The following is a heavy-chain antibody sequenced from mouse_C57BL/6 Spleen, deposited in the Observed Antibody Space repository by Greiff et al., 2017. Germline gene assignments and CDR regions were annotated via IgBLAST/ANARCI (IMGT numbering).Heavy chain of an antibody. CDR3: ARAVNSWFAY. V-gene: IGHV1-50*01. Sequence: QVQLQQSGAELVKPGASVKLSCKASGYTFTSYWMQWVKQRPGQGLEWIGEIDPSDSYTNYNQKFKGKATLTVDTSSSTAYMQLSSLTSEDSAVYYCARAVNSWFAYWGQGTLVTVSA. J-gene: IGHJ3*01. D-gene: IGHD2-2*01. CDR1: GYTFTSYW. CDR2: IDPSDSYT.